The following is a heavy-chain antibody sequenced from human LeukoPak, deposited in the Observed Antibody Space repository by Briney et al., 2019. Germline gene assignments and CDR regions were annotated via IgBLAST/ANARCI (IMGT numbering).Heavy chain of an antibody. CDR2: INHSGST. Sequence: SETLSLTCAVYGGSFSGYYWSWIRRPPGKGLEWIGEINHSGSTNYNPSLKSRVTISVDTSKNQFSLKLSSVTAADTAVYYCARVQGSGWWTNAFDIWGQGTMVTVSS. CDR1: GGSFSGYY. J-gene: IGHJ3*02. V-gene: IGHV4-34*01. CDR3: ARVQGSGWWTNAFDI. D-gene: IGHD6-19*01.